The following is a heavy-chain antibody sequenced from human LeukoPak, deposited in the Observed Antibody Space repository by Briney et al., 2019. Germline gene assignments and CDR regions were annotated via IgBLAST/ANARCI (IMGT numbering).Heavy chain of an antibody. Sequence: GGSLRLSCAASGLTFSSYAMSWVRQAPGKGLEWVSTISGSGGSTYYADSVKGRFTISRDNSKNTLYLQMNSLRAEDTAVYYCAKALVRGVISWFDPWGQGTLVTVSS. CDR1: GLTFSSYA. D-gene: IGHD3-10*01. CDR2: ISGSGGST. V-gene: IGHV3-23*01. J-gene: IGHJ5*02. CDR3: AKALVRGVISWFDP.